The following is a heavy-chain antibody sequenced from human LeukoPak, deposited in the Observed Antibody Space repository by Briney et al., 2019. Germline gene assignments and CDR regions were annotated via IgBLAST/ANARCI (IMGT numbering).Heavy chain of an antibody. Sequence: SETLSLTCTVSGGSISSYYWSWIRQPPGKGLEWIGYIYYSGSTNYNPSLKSRVTISVDTSKNQFSLKLSSVTAADTAVYYCAKSSGSYYNVDFDYWGQGTLVTVSS. V-gene: IGHV4-59*01. CDR1: GGSISSYY. CDR3: AKSSGSYYNVDFDY. D-gene: IGHD3-10*01. J-gene: IGHJ4*02. CDR2: IYYSGST.